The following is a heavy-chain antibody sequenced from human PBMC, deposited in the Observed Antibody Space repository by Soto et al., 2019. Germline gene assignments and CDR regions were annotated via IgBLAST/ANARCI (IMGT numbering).Heavy chain of an antibody. J-gene: IGHJ6*03. V-gene: IGHV4-61*08. D-gene: IGHD2-15*01. CDR3: ARDQLNIGDYYYMDV. Sequence: PSETLSLTCTVSGGSISSGDYHRSWIRQPPGKGLEWIGYIYYSGSTNYNPSLKSRVTISVDTSKNQFSLKLSSVTAADTAVYYCARDQLNIGDYYYMDVWGKGTTVTVSS. CDR1: GGSISSGDYH. CDR2: IYYSGST.